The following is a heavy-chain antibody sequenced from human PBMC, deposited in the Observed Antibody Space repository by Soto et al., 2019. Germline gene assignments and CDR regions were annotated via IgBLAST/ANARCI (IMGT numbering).Heavy chain of an antibody. CDR3: ARGGQYSGSWYYFDY. V-gene: IGHV1-3*01. J-gene: IGHJ4*02. CDR2: INAGNGNT. D-gene: IGHD6-13*01. Sequence: ASVKVSCKASGYTFTSYAMHWVRQAPGQRLEWMGWINAGNGNTKYSQKFQGRVTITRDTSASTAYMELSSLRSEDTAVYYCARGGQYSGSWYYFDYWGQGTLVTSPQ. CDR1: GYTFTSYA.